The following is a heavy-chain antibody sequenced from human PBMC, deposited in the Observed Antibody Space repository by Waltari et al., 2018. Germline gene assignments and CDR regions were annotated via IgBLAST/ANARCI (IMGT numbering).Heavy chain of an antibody. D-gene: IGHD3-3*01. CDR1: GFNVSNNY. CDR2: IYSGGST. Sequence: EVQLVETGGGLIQPGGSLRLSSVASGFNVSNNYRSWGRQAPGKGLEWVSIIYSGGSTFYAESVKGRFTISRDNSKNTLDLQMSSLRVEDTAMYYCARGSMIVGVLVPFDSWGQGTLVTVSS. J-gene: IGHJ4*02. CDR3: ARGSMIVGVLVPFDS. V-gene: IGHV3-53*02.